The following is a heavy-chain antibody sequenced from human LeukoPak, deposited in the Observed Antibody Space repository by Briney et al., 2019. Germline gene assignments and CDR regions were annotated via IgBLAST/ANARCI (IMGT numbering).Heavy chain of an antibody. V-gene: IGHV3-23*01. Sequence: PGASLRLSCAASGFTFGSYAMSWVRQAPGKGLEWVSAISGSGGSTYYADSVKGRFTISRDNSKNTLYLQMNSLRAEDTAVYYCAKDLVDIVATALGYWGQGTLVTVSS. CDR1: GFTFGSYA. CDR2: ISGSGGST. CDR3: AKDLVDIVATALGY. J-gene: IGHJ4*02. D-gene: IGHD5-12*01.